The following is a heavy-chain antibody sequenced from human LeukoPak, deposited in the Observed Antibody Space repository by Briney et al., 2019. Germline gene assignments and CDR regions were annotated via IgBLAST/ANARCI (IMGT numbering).Heavy chain of an antibody. CDR2: ISGSGDNT. CDR3: YTESQYTYGYGYYHYYMDV. CDR1: GFIFSYYA. Sequence: GGSLRLSCAASGFIFSYYAMTWVRQAPGKGLEWVSTISGSGDNTFYADSVKGRFTISRDNSKNTLYLQMNSLRAEDTALYYYYTESQYTYGYGYYHYYMDVWGKGTTVTVSS. J-gene: IGHJ6*03. D-gene: IGHD5-18*01. V-gene: IGHV3-23*01.